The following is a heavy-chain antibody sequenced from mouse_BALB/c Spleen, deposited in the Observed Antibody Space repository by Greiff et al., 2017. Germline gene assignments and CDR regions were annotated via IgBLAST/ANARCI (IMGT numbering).Heavy chain of an antibody. D-gene: IGHD2-3*01. V-gene: IGHV1-87*01. CDR2: IYPGNSDT. CDR1: GYTFTSYW. Sequence: VQLQQSGTVLARPGASVKMSCKASGYTFTSYWMHWVKQRPGQGLEWIGAIYPGNSDTSYNQKFKDKATLTADKSSSTAYMQLSSLTSEDSAVYYCARGDGYYGWGQGTTLTVSS. CDR3: ARGDGYYG. J-gene: IGHJ2*01.